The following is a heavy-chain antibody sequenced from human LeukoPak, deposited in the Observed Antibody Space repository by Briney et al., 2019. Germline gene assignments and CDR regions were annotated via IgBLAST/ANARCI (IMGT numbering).Heavy chain of an antibody. J-gene: IGHJ4*02. CDR1: GLILSSYG. CDR3: ARDAGGAFGNYVNYFDY. CDR2: IWYDGTNI. Sequence: PGTSLRLSCAASGLILSSYGIHWVRQAPGKGLEWVAVIWYDGTNIYCGDSVKGRFSISRDNSKNTVYLQMDSLRAEDTAVYYCARDAGGAFGNYVNYFDYWGQGTLVTVSS. D-gene: IGHD4-11*01. V-gene: IGHV3-33*01.